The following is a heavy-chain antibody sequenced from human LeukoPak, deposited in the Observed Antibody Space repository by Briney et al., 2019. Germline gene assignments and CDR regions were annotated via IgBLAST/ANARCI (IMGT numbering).Heavy chain of an antibody. D-gene: IGHD5-18*01. Sequence: PSETLSLTCAVYGGSFSGYYWSWIRQPPGKGLEWIGEINHSGSTNHNPSLKSRVTISVDTSKNQFSLKLSSVTAADTAVYYCARHGYSYGYVYWGQGTLVTVSS. CDR1: GGSFSGYY. V-gene: IGHV4-34*01. J-gene: IGHJ4*02. CDR3: ARHGYSYGYVY. CDR2: INHSGST.